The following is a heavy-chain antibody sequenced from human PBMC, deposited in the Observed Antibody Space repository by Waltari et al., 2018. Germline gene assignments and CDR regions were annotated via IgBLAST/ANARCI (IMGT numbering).Heavy chain of an antibody. J-gene: IGHJ6*02. V-gene: IGHV1-69*12. CDR2: IIPIFGTA. CDR1: GGTFSSYA. D-gene: IGHD2-2*01. CDR3: ARDLGYCSSTSCWSYYGMDV. Sequence: QVQLVQSGAEVKKPGSSVKVSCKASGGTFSSYAISWVRQAPGQGLGWMGGIIPIFGTANYAQKFQGRVTITADESTSTAYMELSSLRSEDTAVYYCARDLGYCSSTSCWSYYGMDVWGQGTTVTVSS.